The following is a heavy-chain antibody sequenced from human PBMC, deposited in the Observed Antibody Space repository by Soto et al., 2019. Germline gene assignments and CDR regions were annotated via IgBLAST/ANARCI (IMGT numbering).Heavy chain of an antibody. CDR3: ARDYGILTTHYGMDV. V-gene: IGHV3-11*05. D-gene: IGHD3-9*01. CDR1: GFTFSDYY. CDR2: ISTTSTYT. J-gene: IGHJ6*02. Sequence: PGGSLRLSCAASGFTFSDYYMSWIRQAPGKGLEWISYISTTSTYTDYADSVKDRFTISRDNAKKSVYLQMDALRAEDTAVYYCARDYGILTTHYGMDVWGQGTTVTVSS.